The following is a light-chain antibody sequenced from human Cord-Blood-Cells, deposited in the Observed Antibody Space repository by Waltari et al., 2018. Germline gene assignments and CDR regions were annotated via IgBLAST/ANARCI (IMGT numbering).Light chain of an antibody. J-gene: IGKJ3*01. CDR3: QQYYSTPLA. V-gene: IGKV4-1*01. CDR1: QSVLYSSNNKKY. CDR2: WAS. Sequence: DIVMTQSPDSLAVSLGERATINCKSSQSVLYSSNNKKYLAWYQQKPGQPPKLLLYWASTRESGVPDRFSGSGSGTDFTLTISSLQAEDVAVYYCQQYYSTPLAFGPGTKVDIK.